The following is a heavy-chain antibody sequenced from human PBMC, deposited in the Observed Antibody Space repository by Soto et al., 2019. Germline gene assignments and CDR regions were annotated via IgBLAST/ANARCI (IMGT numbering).Heavy chain of an antibody. CDR1: GGSIRSYY. CDR3: ARVVDGLDY. CDR2: IYYSGST. Sequence: QVQLQESGPGLVKPSETLSLTCTVSGGSIRSYYWSWIRQPPGKGLEWIGYIYYSGSTNYNPSLKSRGTISVDTSKYQFSLKLTSVTAADTAVYYCARVVDGLDYWGQGTLVTVSS. D-gene: IGHD2-8*01. V-gene: IGHV4-59*01. J-gene: IGHJ4*02.